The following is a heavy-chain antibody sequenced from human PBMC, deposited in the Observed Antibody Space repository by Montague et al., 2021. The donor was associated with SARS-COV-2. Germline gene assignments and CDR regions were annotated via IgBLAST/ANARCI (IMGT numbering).Heavy chain of an antibody. V-gene: IGHV2-5*02. CDR2: XYWDDDK. J-gene: IGHJ4*02. D-gene: IGHD2-21*02. CDR1: GFSLSTSGVG. CDR3: AHRGDLWVGPYFDY. Sequence: PELVKPRQTLTLTCTFSGFSLSTSGVGVGWIRQPPGKALEWLALXYWDDDKRYSPSLKSRLTITKDTSKNQVVLTMTNMDPVDTATYYCAHRGDLWVGPYFDYWGQGTLVTVSS.